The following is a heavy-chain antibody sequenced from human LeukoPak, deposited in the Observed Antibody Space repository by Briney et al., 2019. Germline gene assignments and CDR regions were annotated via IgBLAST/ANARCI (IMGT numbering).Heavy chain of an antibody. J-gene: IGHJ5*02. CDR2: INHSGST. V-gene: IGHV4-34*01. Sequence: SETLSLTCAVYGGSFSGYYWSWICQPPGKGLEWIGEINHSGSTNYNPSLKSRVTISVDTSKNQFSLKLSSVTAADTAVYYCARDGYYDRTFDPWGQGTLVTVSS. CDR1: GGSFSGYY. D-gene: IGHD3-22*01. CDR3: ARDGYYDRTFDP.